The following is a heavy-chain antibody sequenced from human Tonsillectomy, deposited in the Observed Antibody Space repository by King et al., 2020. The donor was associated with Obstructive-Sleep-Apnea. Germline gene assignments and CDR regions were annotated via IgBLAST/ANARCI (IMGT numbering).Heavy chain of an antibody. J-gene: IGHJ3*02. CDR1: GASISSYC. D-gene: IGHD1-26*01. Sequence: VQLQESGPGLVKPSETLSLTCTVSGASISSYCWSWIRQSAGKGLEWIGRMYTSGRTNYNPSLKSRVTMSGDTSKNQFSLKLNFVTAADTAVYYCARGTAIVGATSRAFDIWGQGTKVTVSS. CDR3: ARGTAIVGATSRAFDI. V-gene: IGHV4-4*07. CDR2: MYTSGRT.